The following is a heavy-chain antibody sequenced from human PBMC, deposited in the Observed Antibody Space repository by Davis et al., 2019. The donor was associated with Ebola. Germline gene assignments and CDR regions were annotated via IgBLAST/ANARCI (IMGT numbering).Heavy chain of an antibody. V-gene: IGHV3-48*03. Sequence: GESLKISCAASGFTFSSYEMNWVRQAPGKGLEWVSYISSSGSTIYYADSVKGRFTISRDNSKNTLYLQMNSLRAEDTAVYYCAKAPAGGYGWGDSRLYFDFWGQGTLVTVSS. D-gene: IGHD3-16*01. CDR1: GFTFSSYE. CDR2: ISSSGSTI. J-gene: IGHJ4*02. CDR3: AKAPAGGYGWGDSRLYFDF.